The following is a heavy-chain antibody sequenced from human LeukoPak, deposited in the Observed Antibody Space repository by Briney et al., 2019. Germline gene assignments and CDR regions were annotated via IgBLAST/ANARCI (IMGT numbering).Heavy chain of an antibody. V-gene: IGHV3-53*01. CDR3: ASSPTMVRGVMVY. CDR1: GFTVSSNY. Sequence: GGSLRLSCAASGFTVSSNYMSWVRQAPGKGLEWVSVIYSGGSTYYADSVKGRFTISRDNSKNTPYLQMNSLRAEDTAVYYCASSPTMVRGVMVYWGQGTLVTVSS. D-gene: IGHD3-10*01. J-gene: IGHJ4*02. CDR2: IYSGGST.